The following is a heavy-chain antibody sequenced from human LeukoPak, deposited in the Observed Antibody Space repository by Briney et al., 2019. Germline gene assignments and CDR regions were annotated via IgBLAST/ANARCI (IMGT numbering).Heavy chain of an antibody. D-gene: IGHD3-22*01. CDR2: ISAYNGNT. Sequence: ASVKVSCKASGYTFTSYGISWVRQAPGQGLEWMGWISAYNGNTNYAQKLQGRVTMTTDTSTSTAYMELWSLRSDDTAVYYCARDRPIVVIDNWFDPWGQGTLVTVSS. CDR1: GYTFTSYG. V-gene: IGHV1-18*01. J-gene: IGHJ5*02. CDR3: ARDRPIVVIDNWFDP.